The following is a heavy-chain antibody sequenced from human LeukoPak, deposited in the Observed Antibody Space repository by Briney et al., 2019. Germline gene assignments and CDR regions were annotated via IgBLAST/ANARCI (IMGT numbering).Heavy chain of an antibody. V-gene: IGHV3-30*04. CDR3: ARDYKLFPHWYFAL. CDR2: ISFDGSNK. J-gene: IGHJ2*01. CDR1: GFTFTNYA. Sequence: HPGRSLRLSCAASGFTFTNYAIHWVRQAPGRGLEWVAVISFDGSNKYYGDSVKGRFTISRDNSKNTLYLQMNSLRGEDTAVYYCARDYKLFPHWYFALWGRGTLVTVSS. D-gene: IGHD1-14*01.